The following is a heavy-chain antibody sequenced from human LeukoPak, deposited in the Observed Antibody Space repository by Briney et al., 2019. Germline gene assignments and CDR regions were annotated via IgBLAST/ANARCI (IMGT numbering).Heavy chain of an antibody. CDR1: GFTFTDSF. J-gene: IGHJ5*02. Sequence: PGGSLRLSCAASGFTFTDSFMTWIRQAPGKGLEWASSISSGGRTIYYADFVKGRFTISRDNAKSSLDLQMNNLRVEDTALYYCGRILGGPGWFDPWGQGTLVTVSS. D-gene: IGHD3-10*01. CDR2: ISSGGRTI. V-gene: IGHV3-11*04. CDR3: GRILGGPGWFDP.